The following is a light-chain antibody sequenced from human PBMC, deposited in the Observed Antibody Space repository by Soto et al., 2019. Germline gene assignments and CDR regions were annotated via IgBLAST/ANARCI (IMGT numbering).Light chain of an antibody. V-gene: IGKV3-20*01. J-gene: IGKJ1*01. CDR1: QSVSSSY. CDR3: HQYGRAPRT. Sequence: EIVLTQSPGTLSLSPGERATLSCRASQSVSSSYLAWYQQKPGQAPRLLIYDASSRATGIPDRFSGSGSGTDFTLTISRLEPEDLAVYYCHQYGRAPRTFGQGTKVEIK. CDR2: DAS.